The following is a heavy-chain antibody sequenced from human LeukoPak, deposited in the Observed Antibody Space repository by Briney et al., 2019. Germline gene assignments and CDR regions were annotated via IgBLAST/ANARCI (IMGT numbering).Heavy chain of an antibody. CDR3: ARDVGSGGNSAYYYYGMDV. J-gene: IGHJ6*02. D-gene: IGHD4-23*01. CDR2: VSDDGSNK. V-gene: IGHV3-30*04. Sequence: GGSLRLSCAASGFTFSIYALHWVRQAPGKGLGWVAVVSDDGSNKDYADSVKGRFTISRDNSKNTLFLQMNSLRAEDTALYYCARDVGSGGNSAYYYYGMDVWGQGTTVTVSS. CDR1: GFTFSIYA.